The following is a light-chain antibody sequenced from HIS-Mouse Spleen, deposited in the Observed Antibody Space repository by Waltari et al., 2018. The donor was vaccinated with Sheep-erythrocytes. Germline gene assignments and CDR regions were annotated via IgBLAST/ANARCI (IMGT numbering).Light chain of an antibody. Sequence: DKLGDKYACWYQQKPGQSPVLVIYQDSKRPSGIPERFSGSNSGNTATLTISGTQAMDEADYYCQAWDSSIYVFGTGTKVTVL. CDR3: QAWDSSIYV. CDR2: QDS. V-gene: IGLV3-1*01. J-gene: IGLJ1*01. CDR1: KLGDKY.